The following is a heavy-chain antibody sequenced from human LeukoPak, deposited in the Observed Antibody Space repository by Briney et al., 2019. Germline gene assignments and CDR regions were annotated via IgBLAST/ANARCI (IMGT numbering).Heavy chain of an antibody. CDR3: ARDDIANGDPDYLDF. V-gene: IGHV3-48*03. D-gene: IGHD4-17*01. Sequence: GGSLRLSCAASGFTFSDYEMNWVRQAPGKGLEWVSYISFTGNTIKYADSVKGRFTISRDNAQNSLYLQMNSLRAEDTAVYYCARDDIANGDPDYLDFWGQGTLVTVSS. J-gene: IGHJ4*02. CDR1: GFTFSDYE. CDR2: ISFTGNTI.